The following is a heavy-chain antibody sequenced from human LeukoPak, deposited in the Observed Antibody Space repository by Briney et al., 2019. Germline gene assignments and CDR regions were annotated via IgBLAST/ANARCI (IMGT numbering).Heavy chain of an antibody. CDR3: ATASKLSYDTFDI. D-gene: IGHD3-16*02. CDR1: GFTFSNYG. CDR2: ISYDGSNK. J-gene: IGHJ3*02. Sequence: GRSLRPSCAASGFTFSNYGMHWVRQAPGKGLEWVAVISYDGSNKYYADSVKGRFTISRDNSKNTLYLHMNSLRPEDTAVFYCATASKLSYDTFDIWGQGTMVTVSS. V-gene: IGHV3-30*03.